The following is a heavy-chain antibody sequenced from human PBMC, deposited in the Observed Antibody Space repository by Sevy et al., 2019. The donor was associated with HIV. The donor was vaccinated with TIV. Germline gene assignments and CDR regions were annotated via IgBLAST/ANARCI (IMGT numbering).Heavy chain of an antibody. CDR1: GSGFRFDDYA. CDR2: ISWSGFST. D-gene: IGHD5-18*01. V-gene: IGHV3-9*01. CDR3: AKDTVPVGYRFDYQYTYYYGMDV. J-gene: IGHJ6*02. Sequence: GGSLRLSCVASGSGFRFDDYAMNWVRQAPGKGLEWVAGISWSGFSTGYGDSVKGRATISRDNAKNSVYLQMNNLRDEDTALYYCAKDTVPVGYRFDYQYTYYYGMDVWGQGTTVTVSS.